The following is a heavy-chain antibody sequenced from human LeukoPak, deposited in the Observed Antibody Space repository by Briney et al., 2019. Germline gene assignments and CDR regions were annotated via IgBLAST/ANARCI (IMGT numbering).Heavy chain of an antibody. V-gene: IGHV1-69*02. Sequence: ASVKVSCKASGGTFSSYTISWVRQAPGQGLEWVGRIIPILGIANYAQKFQGRVTITANKSTSTAYMELSSLRSEDTAVYYCARAVIAAAGNDFDYWGQGTLVTVSS. J-gene: IGHJ4*02. D-gene: IGHD6-13*01. CDR3: ARAVIAAAGNDFDY. CDR1: GGTFSSYT. CDR2: IIPILGIA.